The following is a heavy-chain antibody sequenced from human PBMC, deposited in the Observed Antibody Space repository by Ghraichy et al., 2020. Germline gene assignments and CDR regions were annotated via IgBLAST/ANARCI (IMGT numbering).Heavy chain of an antibody. CDR3: ARLSTHFYGMDV. Sequence: GGSLRLSCAASGFIFSDYGIYWVRQAPGKGLEWVAVIWYDGTNYYEADSVKGRFTVSRDNSKNTVYLQMNTLRVEDTAVYYCARLSTHFYGMDVWGQGTTVIVSS. CDR2: IWYDGTNY. CDR1: GFIFSDYG. J-gene: IGHJ6*02. V-gene: IGHV3-33*01. D-gene: IGHD3-16*02.